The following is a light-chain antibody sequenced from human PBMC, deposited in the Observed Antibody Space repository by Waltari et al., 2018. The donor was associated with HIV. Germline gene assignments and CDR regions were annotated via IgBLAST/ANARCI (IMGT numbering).Light chain of an antibody. Sequence: DIAMTQSPDSLAVSLGEKVTINCNSSQTVLHSSSNKNHLAWYQQKAGQRPKLLIYWASTRESGVPDRFIGSGSGTYFSLTIGSLQAEDVAVYYCQQYYSFPLTFGGGTAVEIK. J-gene: IGKJ4*01. CDR1: QTVLHSSSNKNH. CDR3: QQYYSFPLT. CDR2: WAS. V-gene: IGKV4-1*01.